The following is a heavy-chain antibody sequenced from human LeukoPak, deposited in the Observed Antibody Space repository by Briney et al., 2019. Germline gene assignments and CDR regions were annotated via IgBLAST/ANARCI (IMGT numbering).Heavy chain of an antibody. CDR1: GYTFKNYG. CDR2: ISAYNGNT. Sequence: ASVKVSCKAPGYTFKNYGISWVRQAPGQGLEWMGWISAYNGNTNYAQRFQGRVTMTTDTSTDTAYVEVRSLRSDDTALYYCARISLSGFWSTLNAFDIWGQGTMVTVSP. D-gene: IGHD5-12*01. CDR3: ARISLSGFWSTLNAFDI. V-gene: IGHV1-18*01. J-gene: IGHJ3*02.